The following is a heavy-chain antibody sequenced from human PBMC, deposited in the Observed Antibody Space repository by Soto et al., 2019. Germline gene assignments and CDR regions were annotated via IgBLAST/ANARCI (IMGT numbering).Heavy chain of an antibody. CDR2: IRSRANNFAT. J-gene: IGHJ6*02. V-gene: IGHV3-73*01. Sequence: LRLSCAASGFIFSGCAIHGVRQASGKGLEWVGRIRSRANNFATSSAASVKGRFTFSRDDSKNTAYLQMNTLKPEDTAVYYCARGQGAAIGDYYYHGMDVWGQGTTVTVSS. D-gene: IGHD2-2*02. CDR1: GFIFSGCA. CDR3: ARGQGAAIGDYYYHGMDV.